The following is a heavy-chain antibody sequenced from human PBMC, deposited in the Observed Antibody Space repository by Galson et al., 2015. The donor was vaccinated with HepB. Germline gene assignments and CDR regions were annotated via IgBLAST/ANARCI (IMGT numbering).Heavy chain of an antibody. J-gene: IGHJ4*02. CDR2: ISAFNGNT. CDR1: TFTSYG. D-gene: IGHD3-22*01. CDR3: ARGPDYYDSSAYTVDY. Sequence: TFTSYGISWVRQAPGQGLEWMGWISAFNGNTNYAQKVQGRVTMTTDTSTSTAYMDLRSLRSDDTAVYYCARGPDYYDSSAYTVDYWGQGTLVTVSS. V-gene: IGHV1-18*01.